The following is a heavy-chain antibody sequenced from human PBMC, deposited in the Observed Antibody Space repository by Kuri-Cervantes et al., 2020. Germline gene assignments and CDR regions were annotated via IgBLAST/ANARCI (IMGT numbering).Heavy chain of an antibody. CDR1: GFSFDDYA. J-gene: IGHJ4*02. CDR3: AKDILDTARVDGGYFDY. CDR2: IRWNRGSI. D-gene: IGHD5-18*01. Sequence: SLKISCAASGFSFDDYAMHWVRQAPGKGLEWVSGIRWNRGSIGYADSVKGRFTISRDNAKNSLYLQMNSLRAEDTALYYCAKDILDTARVDGGYFDYWGQGTLVTVSS. V-gene: IGHV3-9*01.